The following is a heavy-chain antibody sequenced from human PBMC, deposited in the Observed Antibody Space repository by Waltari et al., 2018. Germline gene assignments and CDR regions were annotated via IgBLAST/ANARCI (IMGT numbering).Heavy chain of an antibody. Sequence: QVQLVQSGAEVKKPGASVKVSCKASGYTFTGYYMHWVRQAPGQGLEWMGWINPNRGGKNYAQKFQGRVTMTRDTSISTAYMELSRLRSDDTAVYYCARGGDYYGSGSYYSAFDIWGQGTMVTVSS. CDR2: INPNRGGK. CDR3: ARGGDYYGSGSYYSAFDI. V-gene: IGHV1-2*02. J-gene: IGHJ3*02. D-gene: IGHD3-10*01. CDR1: GYTFTGYY.